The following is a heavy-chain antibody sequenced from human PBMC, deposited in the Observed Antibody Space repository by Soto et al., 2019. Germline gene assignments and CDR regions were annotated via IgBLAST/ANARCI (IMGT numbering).Heavy chain of an antibody. CDR2: LDGAGGST. D-gene: IGHD3-10*01. CDR3: AAPRDEYGSGVSWFTYGMDI. Sequence: AGSLRLSCLASGFTFSDFAMTWVRHVPGRGLEWVASLDGAGGSTYYAESVRGRFSIPRDNSQNTLFLQMKRLTVDDTAIYYCAAPRDEYGSGVSWFTYGMDIWGQGTTVTVSS. J-gene: IGHJ6*02. V-gene: IGHV3-23*01. CDR1: GFTFSDFA.